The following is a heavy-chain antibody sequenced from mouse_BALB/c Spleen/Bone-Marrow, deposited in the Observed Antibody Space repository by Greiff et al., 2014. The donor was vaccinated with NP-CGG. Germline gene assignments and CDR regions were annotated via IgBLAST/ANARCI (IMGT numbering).Heavy chain of an antibody. CDR3: TRGGNWEDFDY. D-gene: IGHD4-1*01. CDR2: ISSGSSTI. Sequence: VQLQQSGGGLVQPGGSRKLSCAASGFTFSGFGMHWVRQAPEKGLEWVAYISSGSSTIFYADTVKGRFTISRDNPKNTLFLQMTSLRSEDTAMYYCTRGGNWEDFDYWGQGTTLTVSS. V-gene: IGHV5-17*02. J-gene: IGHJ2*01. CDR1: GFTFSGFG.